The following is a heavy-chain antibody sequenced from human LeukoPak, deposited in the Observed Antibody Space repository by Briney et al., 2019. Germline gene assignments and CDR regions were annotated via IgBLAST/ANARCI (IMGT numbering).Heavy chain of an antibody. CDR2: INHRGST. CDR1: GGSFSGYY. V-gene: IGHV4-34*01. CDR3: ARHGGYDILTGYLYYFDY. Sequence: SETLSLTCAVYGGSFSGYYWSWIRQPPGKGLEWIGEINHRGSTNYNPSLKSRVTISVDTSKNQFSLKLSSVTAADTAVYYCARHGGYDILTGYLYYFDYWGQGTLVTVSS. J-gene: IGHJ4*02. D-gene: IGHD3-9*01.